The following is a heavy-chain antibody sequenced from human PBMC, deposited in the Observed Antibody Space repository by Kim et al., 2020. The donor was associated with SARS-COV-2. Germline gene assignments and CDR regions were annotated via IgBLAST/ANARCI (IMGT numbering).Heavy chain of an antibody. CDR1: GGAFSSSSC. D-gene: IGHD6-19*01. Sequence: SETLSLTCVVSGGAFSSSSCWSWVRQPPGKGLEWIGEIDHSGTTTYNPSLKSRVTISADESKTHFSLRLMSVTAADTAVYYCARGVSSAWTLRPWFDPWG. V-gene: IGHV4-4*02. J-gene: IGHJ5*02. CDR3: ARGVSSAWTLRPWFDP. CDR2: IDHSGTT.